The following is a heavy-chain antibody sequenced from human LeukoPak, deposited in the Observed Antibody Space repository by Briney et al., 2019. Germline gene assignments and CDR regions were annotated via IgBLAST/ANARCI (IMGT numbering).Heavy chain of an antibody. CDR1: GGTFSSYA. D-gene: IGHD3-22*01. CDR2: IIPIFGTA. Sequence: GASVKVSCKASGGTFSSYAISWVRQAPGQGLEWMGGIIPIFGTANYAQKFQGRVTITADESTSTAYMELSSLRSEDTAVYYCAGRAYYYDSGGYFRRTDAFDIWGQGTMVTVSS. V-gene: IGHV1-69*13. J-gene: IGHJ3*02. CDR3: AGRAYYYDSGGYFRRTDAFDI.